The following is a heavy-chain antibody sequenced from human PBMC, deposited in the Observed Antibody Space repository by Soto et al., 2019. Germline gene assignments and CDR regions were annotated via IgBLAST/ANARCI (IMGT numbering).Heavy chain of an antibody. Sequence: WASVKVSCKASGGTFSSYAISWVRQAPGQGLEWMGGIIPIFGTANYAQKFQGRVTITADESTSTAYMELSSLRSEDTAVYYCARGRKVGATPDGMDVWGQGTTVTVSS. CDR2: IIPIFGTA. CDR3: ARGRKVGATPDGMDV. D-gene: IGHD1-26*01. V-gene: IGHV1-69*13. J-gene: IGHJ6*02. CDR1: GGTFSSYA.